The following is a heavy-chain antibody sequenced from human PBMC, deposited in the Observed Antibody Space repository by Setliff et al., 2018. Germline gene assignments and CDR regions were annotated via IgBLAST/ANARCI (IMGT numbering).Heavy chain of an antibody. D-gene: IGHD3-22*01. V-gene: IGHV4-34*01. CDR3: ARGHPPSDSSGYYYAY. CDR2: INHSGNT. CDR1: SGSFSGYY. J-gene: IGHJ4*02. Sequence: SEPLSLTCAVYSGSFSGYYWSWIRQPPGKGLEWIGEINHSGNTNYNPSLKSRVTISVDTSKNQISLKLSSVTAADTAVYYCARGHPPSDSSGYYYAYWGQGTLVTVSS.